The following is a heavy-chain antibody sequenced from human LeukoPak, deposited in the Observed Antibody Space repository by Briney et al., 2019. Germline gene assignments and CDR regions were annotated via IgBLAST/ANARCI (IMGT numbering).Heavy chain of an antibody. J-gene: IGHJ5*02. V-gene: IGHV4-59*01. Sequence: SETLSLTCTVSGGSISSYYWSWIRQPPGKGLEWIGYIYYSGSTNYNPSLKSRVTISADTSKNQFSLKLSSVTAADTAVYYCARNFVVVSSLGFDPWGQGTLVTVSS. D-gene: IGHD2-2*01. CDR3: ARNFVVVSSLGFDP. CDR2: IYYSGST. CDR1: GGSISSYY.